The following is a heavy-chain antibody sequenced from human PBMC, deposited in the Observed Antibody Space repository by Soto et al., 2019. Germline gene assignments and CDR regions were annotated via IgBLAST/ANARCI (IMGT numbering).Heavy chain of an antibody. CDR1: GFTFSSYG. Sequence: QVQLVESGGGVVQPGRSLRLSCAASGFTFSSYGMHWVRQAPGKGLEWVAVISYDGSNKYYADSVKGRFTISRDNSKNTLYLQMNSLRAEDTAVYYCASCLRGYQLLSEFDYWGQGTLVTVSS. J-gene: IGHJ4*02. V-gene: IGHV3-30*03. D-gene: IGHD2-2*01. CDR2: ISYDGSNK. CDR3: ASCLRGYQLLSEFDY.